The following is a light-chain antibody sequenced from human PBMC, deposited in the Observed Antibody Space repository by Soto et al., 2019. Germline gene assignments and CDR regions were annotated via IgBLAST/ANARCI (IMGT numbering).Light chain of an antibody. CDR2: GAS. CDR1: QRISNSY. V-gene: IGKV3-20*01. Sequence: EIVLTQSPGTLSLSPGERATLSCRASQRISNSYLAWYQQKPGQAPRLLIYGASNRATGIPDRFSGSGSGTDFTLTISRLEPEDFAVYYCQQYGSSPLTFGGGTKVDIK. CDR3: QQYGSSPLT. J-gene: IGKJ4*01.